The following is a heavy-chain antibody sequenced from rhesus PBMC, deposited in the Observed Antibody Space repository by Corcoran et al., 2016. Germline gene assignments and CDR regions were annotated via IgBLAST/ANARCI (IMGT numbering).Heavy chain of an antibody. J-gene: IGHJ4*01. Sequence: QVQLQESGPGLVKPSETLSLTCAVSGGSISSSNWWSWIRQPPGKGLELIGYISGSSGSTYYNPSLKSRVTISTDTSKNQVSLKLSSVTAADTAVYYCARASLSWFPYDYWGQGVLVTVSS. CDR1: GGSISSSNW. V-gene: IGHV4-65*01. D-gene: IGHD6-13*01. CDR2: ISGSSGST. CDR3: ARASLSWFPYDY.